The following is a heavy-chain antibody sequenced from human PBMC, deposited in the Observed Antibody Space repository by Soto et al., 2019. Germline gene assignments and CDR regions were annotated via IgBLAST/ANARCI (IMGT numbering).Heavy chain of an antibody. CDR1: GGSISSSNW. D-gene: IGHD2-2*01. Sequence: SETLSLTCAVSGGSISSSNWWSWVRQPPGKGLEWIGEIYHSGSTNYNPSLKSRVTISVDKSKNQFSLKLSSVTAADTAVYYCARGEYCSSTSCYENGMDVWGQGTMVTVSS. CDR2: IYHSGST. J-gene: IGHJ6*02. V-gene: IGHV4-4*02. CDR3: ARGEYCSSTSCYENGMDV.